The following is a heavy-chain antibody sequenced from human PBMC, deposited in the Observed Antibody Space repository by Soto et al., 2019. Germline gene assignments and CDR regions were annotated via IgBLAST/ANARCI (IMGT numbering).Heavy chain of an antibody. CDR3: ARSAGWYAVHS. Sequence: QVQLQESGPGLVKPSGTLSLTCAVSGDSVSSPYWWCWVRQPPGMGLEWIGEVFHTGTTSYNPSLRSRGTISMDKSNNQFSLDLSSVTAADTAVYYCARSAGWYAVHSWGPGTLVVVSS. CDR2: VFHTGTT. V-gene: IGHV4-4*02. CDR1: GDSVSSPYW. D-gene: IGHD6-19*01. J-gene: IGHJ4*02.